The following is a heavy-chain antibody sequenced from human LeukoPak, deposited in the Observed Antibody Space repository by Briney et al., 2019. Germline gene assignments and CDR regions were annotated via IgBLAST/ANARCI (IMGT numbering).Heavy chain of an antibody. Sequence: ASVKVSCKASGYTFTDHDINWVRQATGQGLEWMGWMNPNSGNTGYAQKFQGRVTMTRDTSETTAYMELTSLRSEDTAVYYCARGVVRGVQYDYWGQGTLVTVSS. CDR1: GYTFTDHD. CDR2: MNPNSGNT. V-gene: IGHV1-8*01. D-gene: IGHD3-10*01. J-gene: IGHJ4*02. CDR3: ARGVVRGVQYDY.